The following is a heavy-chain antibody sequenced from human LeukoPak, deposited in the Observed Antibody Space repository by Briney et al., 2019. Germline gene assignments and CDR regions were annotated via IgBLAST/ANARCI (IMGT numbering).Heavy chain of an antibody. CDR3: DGADF. J-gene: IGHJ4*02. V-gene: IGHV3-23*01. CDR1: GFTFNTYS. Sequence: GGSLRLSCAASGFTFNTYSMNWARQAPGKGLEWVSTISDSGGGTYYADSVKGRFTISRDNSMNTLYLQMNSLRADDTAVYYCDGADFWGQGTLVTVSS. CDR2: ISDSGGGT.